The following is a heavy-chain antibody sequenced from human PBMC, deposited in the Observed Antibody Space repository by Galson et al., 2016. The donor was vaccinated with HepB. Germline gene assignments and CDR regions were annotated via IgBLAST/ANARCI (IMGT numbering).Heavy chain of an antibody. D-gene: IGHD6-19*01. CDR1: GFTFRAYG. J-gene: IGHJ4*02. V-gene: IGHV3-33*06. Sequence: SLRLSCAASGFTFRAYGMHWVRQAPGKGLEWVAIIWSDGSNAYYGDSVKGRFTISRDNSENTVYLQMNSLRVDDTALYYCAKGSQYSSGWYYLDHWGQGNVVTVSS. CDR3: AKGSQYSSGWYYLDH. CDR2: IWSDGSNA.